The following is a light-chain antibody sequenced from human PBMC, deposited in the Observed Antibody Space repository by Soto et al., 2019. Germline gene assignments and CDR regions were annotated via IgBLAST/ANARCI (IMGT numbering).Light chain of an antibody. V-gene: IGKV3-15*01. CDR1: QTINNN. Sequence: VMTQAPATLSVSPGERATLSCRASQTINNNVAWYQLKDGQVPRLVIYGASTRATDIPARFSGSGSGTEFTLTIRSMQSEHFAAYHCQQYNNRPQTFGQGTKVDIK. J-gene: IGKJ1*01. CDR3: QQYNNRPQT. CDR2: GAS.